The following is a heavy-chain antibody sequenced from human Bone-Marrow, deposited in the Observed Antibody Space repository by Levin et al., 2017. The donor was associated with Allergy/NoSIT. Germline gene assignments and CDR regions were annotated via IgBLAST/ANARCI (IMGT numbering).Heavy chain of an antibody. CDR2: IYWDDDT. D-gene: IGHD3-10*01. J-gene: IGHJ6*03. CDR3: DLEGRVRGDYMDV. V-gene: IGHV2-5*02. CDR1: GFSLSTNGAS. Sequence: ESGPTLVKPTQTLTLTCTFSGFSLSTNGASVGWIRQPPGKALEWLALIYWDDDTRYSPSLRSRLAITKDTPKNQVDLTLTNMDPMDTATSYRDLEGRVRGDYMDVWGKGTTVTVSS.